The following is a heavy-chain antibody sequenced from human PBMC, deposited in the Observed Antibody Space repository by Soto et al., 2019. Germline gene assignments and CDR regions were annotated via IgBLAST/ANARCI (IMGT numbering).Heavy chain of an antibody. CDR1: GFTFSSYS. V-gene: IGHV3-48*02. J-gene: IGHJ6*02. Sequence: GGSLRLSCAASGFTFSSYSMNWVRQAPRKGLEWVSYISSSSSTIYYADSVKGRFTISRDNAKNSLYLQMNSLRDEDTAVYYCARDAHISIFGVVIDYYYYGMDVWGQETTVTVYS. CDR2: ISSSSSTI. D-gene: IGHD3-3*01. CDR3: ARDAHISIFGVVIDYYYYGMDV.